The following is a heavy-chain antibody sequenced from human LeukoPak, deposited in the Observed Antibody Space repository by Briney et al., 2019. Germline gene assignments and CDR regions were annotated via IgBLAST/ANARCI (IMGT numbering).Heavy chain of an antibody. V-gene: IGHV1-46*01. J-gene: IGHJ4*02. Sequence: ATDKVSYKASVYTFTNYYIHWVRQAPGQGLEWMGIINPSGGSATYAQRFQARVTMTRDTSTSTVYMELSSLSSDDTAVYYCARLNSGSYFPFDYWGQGTLVTV. D-gene: IGHD1-26*01. CDR3: ARLNSGSYFPFDY. CDR1: VYTFTNYY. CDR2: INPSGGSA.